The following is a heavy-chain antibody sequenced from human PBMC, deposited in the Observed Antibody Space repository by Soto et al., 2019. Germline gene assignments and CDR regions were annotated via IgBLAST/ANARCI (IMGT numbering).Heavy chain of an antibody. CDR3: ARDIDWYSNSSGFDN. CDR1: GFTFSSYG. Sequence: PGGSLRLSCAASGFTFSSYGMHWVRQAPGKGLEWVAVIWYDGSNKHYADPVKGRFTISRDNSKNTLSLQMNSLRAEDTAIYYCARDIDWYSNSSGFDNWGQGTL. CDR2: IWYDGSNK. J-gene: IGHJ4*02. D-gene: IGHD1-26*01. V-gene: IGHV3-33*01.